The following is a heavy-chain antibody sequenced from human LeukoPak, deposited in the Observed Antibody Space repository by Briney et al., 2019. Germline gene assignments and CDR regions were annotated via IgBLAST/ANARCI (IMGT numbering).Heavy chain of an antibody. J-gene: IGHJ6*03. Sequence: SETLSLTCTVSGGSISSYYWSWIRQPPGKGLEWIGEINHSGSTNYNPSLKSRVTISVDTSKNQFSLKLSSVTAADTAVYYCARGRRSVQRVAGGYYYYMDVWGKGTTVTVSS. CDR1: GGSISSYY. CDR3: ARGRRSVQRVAGGYYYYMDV. V-gene: IGHV4-34*01. D-gene: IGHD3-16*01. CDR2: INHSGST.